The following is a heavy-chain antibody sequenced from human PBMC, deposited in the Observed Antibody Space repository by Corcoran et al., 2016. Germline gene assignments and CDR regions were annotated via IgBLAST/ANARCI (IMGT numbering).Heavy chain of an antibody. CDR2: IVVGSGNT. D-gene: IGHD3-10*01. J-gene: IGHJ3*02. Sequence: QMQLVQSGPEVKKPGTSVKVSCKASGFTFTSSAVQWVRQARGQRLEWIGWIVVGSGNTNYAQKFQERVPITRDMSTSTAYMEMSSLRYEDTAVYYCAAKRNYYYGSGNAFDIWGQGTMVTVSS. CDR1: GFTFTSSA. V-gene: IGHV1-58*01. CDR3: AAKRNYYYGSGNAFDI.